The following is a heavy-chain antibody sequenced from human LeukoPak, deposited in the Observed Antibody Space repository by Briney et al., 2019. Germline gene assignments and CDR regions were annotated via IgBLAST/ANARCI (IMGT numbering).Heavy chain of an antibody. CDR2: ISSSGSTI. J-gene: IGHJ3*02. CDR3: ATVVVINDAFDI. V-gene: IGHV3-48*03. Sequence: GGSLRLSCAASGFTFSSYEMNWVRQAPGKGLEWVSYISSSGSTIYYADSVKGRFTISRDNAKNSLYLQMNSLRAEDTAVYYCATVVVINDAFDIWGQGTMVTVSS. D-gene: IGHD3-22*01. CDR1: GFTFSSYE.